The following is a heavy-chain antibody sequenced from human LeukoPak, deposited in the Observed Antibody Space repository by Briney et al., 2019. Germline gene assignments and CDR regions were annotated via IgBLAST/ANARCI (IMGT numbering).Heavy chain of an antibody. J-gene: IGHJ2*01. CDR2: ISYDGNNK. CDR1: GFTFSSYA. Sequence: GRSLRLSCAASGFTFSSYAMHWVRQAPGKGLEWVAVISYDGNNKYYADSVKGRFTISRDNSKNTLYLQMNSLRADDTAVYYCAKGSLSLDFDLWGRGTLVIVSS. V-gene: IGHV3-30-3*01. D-gene: IGHD3-16*01. CDR3: AKGSLSLDFDL.